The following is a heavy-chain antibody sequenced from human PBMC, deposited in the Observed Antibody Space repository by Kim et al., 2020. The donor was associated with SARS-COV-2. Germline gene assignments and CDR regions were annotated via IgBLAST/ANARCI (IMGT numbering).Heavy chain of an antibody. J-gene: IGHJ4*02. CDR2: ISAGGGTT. CDR3: WRDAPSHSRGWDN. CDR1: GFTFSNYA. D-gene: IGHD6-19*01. Sequence: GGSLRLSCAASGFTFSNYAMSWVRQAPGMGLEWVSAISAGGGTTYYEDSVKGRFTISRDNSKNTLYLEMSSLRAEEMAEYYCWRDAPSHSRGWDNWGQG. V-gene: IGHV3-23*01.